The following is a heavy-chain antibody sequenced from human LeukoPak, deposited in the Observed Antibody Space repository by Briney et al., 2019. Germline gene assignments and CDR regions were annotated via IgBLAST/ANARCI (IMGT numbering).Heavy chain of an antibody. D-gene: IGHD2-2*01. CDR1: GGTFSSYA. J-gene: IGHJ3*02. CDR2: INAGNGNT. Sequence: ASVKVSCKASGGTFSSYAISWVRQAPGQRLEWMGWINAGNGNTKYSQKFQGRVTITRDTSASTAYMELSSLRSEDTAVYYCASRGYCSSTSCGDDAFDIWGQGTMVTVSS. V-gene: IGHV1-3*01. CDR3: ASRGYCSSTSCGDDAFDI.